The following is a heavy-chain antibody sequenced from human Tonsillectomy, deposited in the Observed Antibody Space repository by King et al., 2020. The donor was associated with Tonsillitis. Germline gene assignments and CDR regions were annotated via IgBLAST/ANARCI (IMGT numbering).Heavy chain of an antibody. Sequence: QLVQSGAEVKKPGASVKVSCKASGYTFSSYGISWVRQAPGQGLEWMGWISAYTGDRNYAQKLQDRVTMTTDTSTYTAYMELRSLRSDDTGVYYCARDRWQPLQWLVHDWDYWGQGTLVTVSS. D-gene: IGHD6-19*01. V-gene: IGHV1-18*04. J-gene: IGHJ4*02. CDR2: ISAYTGDR. CDR3: ARDRWQPLQWLVHDWDY. CDR1: GYTFSSYG.